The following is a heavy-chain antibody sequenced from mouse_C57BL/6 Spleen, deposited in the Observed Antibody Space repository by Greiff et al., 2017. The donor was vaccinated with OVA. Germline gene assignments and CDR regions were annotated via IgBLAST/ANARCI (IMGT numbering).Heavy chain of an antibody. Sequence: VQGVESGPELVKPGASVKISCKASGYAFSSSWMNWVKQRPGKGLEWIGRIYPGDGDTNYNGKFKGKATLTADKSSSTAYMQLSSLTSEDSAVYFCANYYGSSYYFDYWGQGTTLTVSS. CDR1: GYAFSSSW. D-gene: IGHD1-1*01. CDR3: ANYYGSSYYFDY. CDR2: IYPGDGDT. J-gene: IGHJ2*01. V-gene: IGHV1-82*01.